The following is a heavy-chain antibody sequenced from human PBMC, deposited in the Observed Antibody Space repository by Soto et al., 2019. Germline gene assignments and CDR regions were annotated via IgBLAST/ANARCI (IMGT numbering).Heavy chain of an antibody. Sequence: ASVKVSRKASGYTFTSYGINWVRQAPGEGLEWMGWISAYNGNTNYAQKLQGRVTMTTDTSTSTAYMELRSLRSDDTAVYYCARDARRYCSSTSCYNSDYWGQGTLVTVSS. CDR3: ARDARRYCSSTSCYNSDY. D-gene: IGHD2-2*02. V-gene: IGHV1-18*04. CDR1: GYTFTSYG. J-gene: IGHJ4*02. CDR2: ISAYNGNT.